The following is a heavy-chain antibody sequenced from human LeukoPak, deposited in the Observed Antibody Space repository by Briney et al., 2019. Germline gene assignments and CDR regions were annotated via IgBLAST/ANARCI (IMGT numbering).Heavy chain of an antibody. V-gene: IGHV4-39*07. D-gene: IGHD3-22*01. CDR1: GGSISSSSYY. Sequence: SETLSLTCTVSGGSISSSSYYWGWIRQPPGKGLEWIGSIYYSGSTYYNPSLKSRVTISVDTSKNQFSLKLSSVTAADTAVYYCAPGGYDSSGPNDYWGQGTLVTVSS. CDR2: IYYSGST. CDR3: APGGYDSSGPNDY. J-gene: IGHJ4*02.